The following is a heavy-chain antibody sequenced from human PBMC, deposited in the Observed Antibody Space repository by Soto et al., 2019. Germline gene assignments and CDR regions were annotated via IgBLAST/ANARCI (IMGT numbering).Heavy chain of an antibody. CDR3: AKSRDAYNFYFYYGMDV. J-gene: IGHJ6*02. Sequence: QVQLVESGGCVVQAGRSLRLSCAASGFTFSNYGMHWVRQTPGKGLEWVALILYDGSNKYYADSVKGRFTISRDNSKNTLYLQVSSRRAEDSAVYYCAKSRDAYNFYFYYGMDVWGQGTTVTVSS. D-gene: IGHD2-2*01. V-gene: IGHV3-30*18. CDR2: ILYDGSNK. CDR1: GFTFSNYG.